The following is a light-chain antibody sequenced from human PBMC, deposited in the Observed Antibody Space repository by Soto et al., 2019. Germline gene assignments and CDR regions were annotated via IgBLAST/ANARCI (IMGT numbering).Light chain of an antibody. J-gene: IGKJ5*01. CDR2: SAS. V-gene: IGKV1-39*01. CDR1: QNVIRY. CDR3: QQTSSTPIT. Sequence: DIQMTQSPSSLSAFVGDRVTITCRASQNVIRYLNWYQRKPGKAPKLLTWSASNLQGGVPSRFTGSGSGTYFTLTISSLQPEDSATYYCQQTSSTPITFGQGIPLEIK.